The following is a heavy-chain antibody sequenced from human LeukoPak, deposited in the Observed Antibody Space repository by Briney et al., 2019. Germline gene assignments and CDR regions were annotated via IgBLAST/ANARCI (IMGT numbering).Heavy chain of an antibody. CDR3: ARALWYMTTVTYNWFDP. J-gene: IGHJ5*02. CDR1: GGTFSSYT. V-gene: IGHV1-69*02. CDR2: IIPILGIA. D-gene: IGHD4-11*01. Sequence: SVKVSCKASGGTFSSYTISSVRQAPGQGLEWMGRIIPILGIANYAQKFQGRVTITADKSTSTAYMELSSLRSEDTAVYYCARALWYMTTVTYNWFDPWGQGTLVTVSS.